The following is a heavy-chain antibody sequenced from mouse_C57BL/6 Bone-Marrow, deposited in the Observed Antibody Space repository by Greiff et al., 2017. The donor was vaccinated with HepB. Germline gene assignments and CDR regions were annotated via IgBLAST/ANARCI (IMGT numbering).Heavy chain of an antibody. V-gene: IGHV1-62-3*01. J-gene: IGHJ2*01. CDR2: IDPNSGGT. D-gene: IGHD1-1*01. CDR3: ARRITTEEDY. Sequence: QVQLQQPGAELVKPGASVKLSCKASGYTFTSYWMHWVKQRPGRGLEWIGRIDPNSGGTKYNEKFKGKATLTVDKPSSTAYMQLSSLTSEDSAVYYCARRITTEEDYWGQGTTLTVSS. CDR1: GYTFTSYW.